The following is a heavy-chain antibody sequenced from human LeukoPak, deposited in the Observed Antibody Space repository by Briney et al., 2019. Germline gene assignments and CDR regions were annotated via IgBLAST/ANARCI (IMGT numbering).Heavy chain of an antibody. CDR1: GGSISSDY. D-gene: IGHD2-21*02. CDR2: MYISGST. CDR3: AREGTALSLDN. Sequence: SETLSLTCIVSGGSISSDYWSWIRQPAGKGLEWIGRMYISGSTNYNPSLKSRVTMSVDTSKNQFSLKLSAVTAADTAVYYCAREGTALSLDNWGQGTLVIVSS. J-gene: IGHJ4*02. V-gene: IGHV4-4*07.